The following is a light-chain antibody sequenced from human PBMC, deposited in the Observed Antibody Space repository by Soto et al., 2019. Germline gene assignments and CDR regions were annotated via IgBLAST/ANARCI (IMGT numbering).Light chain of an antibody. J-gene: IGKJ4*01. Sequence: EIVITQSPATLSVSPGQRSTLSCMASQSVSSNLAWYQQKPGQAPRLLIYGASTRATGIPARFSGSGSGTEFTLTISSLQSEDFAVYYCQQYIRWPLTFGGGTKVDIK. CDR2: GAS. CDR1: QSVSSN. CDR3: QQYIRWPLT. V-gene: IGKV3-15*01.